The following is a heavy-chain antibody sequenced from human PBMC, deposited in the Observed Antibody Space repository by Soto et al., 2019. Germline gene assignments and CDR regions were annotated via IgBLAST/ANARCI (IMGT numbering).Heavy chain of an antibody. Sequence: SVKVACKASGGPFISNAIIWVRQAPGQGLEWMGGIIPIFGTANYAQKFQGRVTITADESTSTAYMELSSLRSEDTAVYYCARDKAGRRFGELLGGMDVWGQGTTVTVS. CDR3: ARDKAGRRFGELLGGMDV. D-gene: IGHD3-10*01. V-gene: IGHV1-69*01. CDR2: IIPIFGTA. J-gene: IGHJ6*02. CDR1: GGPFISNA.